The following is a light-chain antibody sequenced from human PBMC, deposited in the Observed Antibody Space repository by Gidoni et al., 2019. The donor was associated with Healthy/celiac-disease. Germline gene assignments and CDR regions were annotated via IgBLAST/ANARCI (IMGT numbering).Light chain of an antibody. J-gene: IGLJ3*02. Sequence: QSVLTPPPSASGTPRQRVTISCSGSSSNIGSNYVYWYQQLPGTAPKLLIYRNNQRPSEVPDRFSGSKSGTSASLAISGLRSEDEADYYCAAWDDSLSGDWVFGGGTKLTVL. CDR2: RNN. V-gene: IGLV1-47*01. CDR1: SSNIGSNY. CDR3: AAWDDSLSGDWV.